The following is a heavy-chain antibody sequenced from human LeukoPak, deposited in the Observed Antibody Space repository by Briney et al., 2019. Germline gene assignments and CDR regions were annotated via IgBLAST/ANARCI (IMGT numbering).Heavy chain of an antibody. CDR2: MNPNSGNT. Sequence: KPGASVKVSCKASGYTFTSYDINWVRQATGQGLEWMGWMNPNSGNTGYTQKFQGRVTMTRNTSISTAYMELSSLRSEDTAVYYCARGPWGGATACYYYYMDVWGKGTTVTVSS. J-gene: IGHJ6*03. CDR3: ARGPWGGATACYYYYMDV. V-gene: IGHV1-8*01. D-gene: IGHD1-26*01. CDR1: GYTFTSYD.